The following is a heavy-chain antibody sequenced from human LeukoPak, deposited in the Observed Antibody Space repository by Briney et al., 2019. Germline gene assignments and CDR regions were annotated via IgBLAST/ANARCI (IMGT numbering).Heavy chain of an antibody. CDR1: GFTFSNYW. Sequence: SGGSLRLSCVGSGFTFSNYWMHWVRQAPGEGLVWVSRINIDGSNTTYADSVKGRFTISRDNAKNTLYLQMNSLRAEDTAVYYCARTTGTSSGPTKGWGQGTLVTVSS. CDR3: ARTTGTSSGPTKG. J-gene: IGHJ4*02. CDR2: INIDGSNT. D-gene: IGHD6-25*01. V-gene: IGHV3-74*01.